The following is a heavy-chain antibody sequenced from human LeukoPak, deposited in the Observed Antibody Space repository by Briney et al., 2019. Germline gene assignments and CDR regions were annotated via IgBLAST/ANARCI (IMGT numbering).Heavy chain of an antibody. CDR2: ISPNSGGT. V-gene: IGHV1-2*02. D-gene: IGHD6-19*01. Sequence: GASVKVSCKASGYTFTGYYMLWVRQAPGQGLEWMGWISPNSGGTNYAQKFQGRVTMTRDTSISTAYMELSRLRSDDTAVFYCARGRGSGCLDYWGQGALVTVSS. CDR1: GYTFTGYY. CDR3: ARGRGSGCLDY. J-gene: IGHJ4*02.